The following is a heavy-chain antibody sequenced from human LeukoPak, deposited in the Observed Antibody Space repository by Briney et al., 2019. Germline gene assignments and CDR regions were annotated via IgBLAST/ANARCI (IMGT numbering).Heavy chain of an antibody. J-gene: IGHJ4*02. CDR2: INPNSGGT. V-gene: IGHV1-2*02. CDR3: ARGWAYYYDSSGHYYFDY. CDR1: GYTFTGYY. D-gene: IGHD3-22*01. Sequence: GASVKVSCKASGYTFTGYYMHWVRQAPGQGLEWMGWINPNSGGTNYAQTFQGRVTMTRDTSISTAYMELSRLRSDDTAVYYCARGWAYYYDSSGHYYFDYWGQGTLVTVSS.